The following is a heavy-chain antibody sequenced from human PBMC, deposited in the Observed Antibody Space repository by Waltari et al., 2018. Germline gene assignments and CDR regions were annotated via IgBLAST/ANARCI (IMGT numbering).Heavy chain of an antibody. CDR1: GCSINRLY. CDR3: ARRNQLGNWYFDL. V-gene: IGHV4-59*08. Sequence: QVQLQESGPGLVKPSETLSLTCTVSGCSINRLYWSWIRQPPGKGLEWIGYIFYTGSTKYNPSLQSRVTMSVDTSKNQFSLNLSSVTAADTAVYYCARRNQLGNWYFDLWGRGALVTVSS. D-gene: IGHD2-2*01. CDR2: IFYTGST. J-gene: IGHJ2*01.